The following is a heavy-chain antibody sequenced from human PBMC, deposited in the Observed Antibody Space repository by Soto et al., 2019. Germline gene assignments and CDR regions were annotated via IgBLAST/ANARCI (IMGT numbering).Heavy chain of an antibody. CDR3: AKWVSGSYYDGMDV. Sequence: QVQLVESGGGVVQPGRSLRLSCAASGFTFSSYGMHWVRQAPGKGLEWVAVISYAGSNKYYADSVKGRFTISRDNSKNTLDLEMNSLRAESTGAYYCAKWVSGSYYDGMDVWGQGTTVTVSS. J-gene: IGHJ6*02. V-gene: IGHV3-30*18. CDR2: ISYAGSNK. D-gene: IGHD1-26*01. CDR1: GFTFSSYG.